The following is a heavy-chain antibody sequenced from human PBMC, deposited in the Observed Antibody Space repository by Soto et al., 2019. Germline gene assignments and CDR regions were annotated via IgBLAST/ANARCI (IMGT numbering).Heavy chain of an antibody. CDR1: GFTFSRYW. V-gene: IGHV3-74*01. CDR3: AKYFSVVATRYYYYGMYV. CDR2: ISSYGSDT. D-gene: IGHD5-12*01. Sequence: GGSLRLSCAASGFTFSRYWMHWVRQAPGKGLVWVSRISSYGSDTHYADSVKGRFTISRDNAKNTLYLQMNSLRAEDTAVYYFAKYFSVVATRYYYYGMYVWGQGTTVTVSS. J-gene: IGHJ6*02.